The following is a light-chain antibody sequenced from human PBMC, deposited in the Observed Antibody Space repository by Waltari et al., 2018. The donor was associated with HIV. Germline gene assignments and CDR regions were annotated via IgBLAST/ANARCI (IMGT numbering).Light chain of an antibody. CDR2: GSS. J-gene: IGKJ2*01. V-gene: IGKV3-20*01. CDR3: QQYGSVPRT. Sequence: EIVLTQSPGTLSLSPGERATLSCRASQSVSSSYLAWYQQKPGQSPRLLIYGSSSRAPGIPDRFSGSGSGTDFTLTISRLEPEDFAVYYCQQYGSVPRTFGQGTKLEIK. CDR1: QSVSSSY.